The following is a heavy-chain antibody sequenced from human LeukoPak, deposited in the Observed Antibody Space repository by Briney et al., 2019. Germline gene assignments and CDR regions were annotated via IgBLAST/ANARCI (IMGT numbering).Heavy chain of an antibody. Sequence: SGPTLVKPPQTLTLTCTFSGFSLRTGGGGVGWIRQPPGKALEWLSLIYWNDDKRYSPSLKSRLTITKDTSKNQVVLTMTNMDPVDTATYYCAHRADLRGGDYWGQGTLVTVSS. J-gene: IGHJ4*02. CDR3: AHRADLRGGDY. CDR1: GFSLRTGGGG. CDR2: IYWNDDK. V-gene: IGHV2-5*01. D-gene: IGHD3-3*01.